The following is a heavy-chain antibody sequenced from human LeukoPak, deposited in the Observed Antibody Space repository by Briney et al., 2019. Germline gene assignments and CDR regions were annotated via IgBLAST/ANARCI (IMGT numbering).Heavy chain of an antibody. Sequence: SETLSLTCTVSGGSISSYYWSWIRQPPGKGLEWIGYIYYSGSTNYNPSLKSRVTISVDTSKNQFSLKLSSVTAADTAVYYCASYYYDSSGYLLDYWGQGTLVTVSS. D-gene: IGHD3-22*01. CDR3: ASYYYDSSGYLLDY. CDR1: GGSISSYY. J-gene: IGHJ4*02. CDR2: IYYSGST. V-gene: IGHV4-59*01.